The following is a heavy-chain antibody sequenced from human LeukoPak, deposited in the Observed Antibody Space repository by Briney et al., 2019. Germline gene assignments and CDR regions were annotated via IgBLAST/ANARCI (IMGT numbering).Heavy chain of an antibody. Sequence: GASLKVSCKASGYTFTSYDINWVRQATGQGLEWMGWMTPNRGNTGYAQKFQGRVTMTRNTSISTAYMELSSLRSEDTAVYYCARDQDIVVVVAALRQREMGGFDPWGQGTLVTVSS. D-gene: IGHD2-15*01. CDR2: MTPNRGNT. CDR1: GYTFTSYD. V-gene: IGHV1-8*01. J-gene: IGHJ5*02. CDR3: ARDQDIVVVVAALRQREMGGFDP.